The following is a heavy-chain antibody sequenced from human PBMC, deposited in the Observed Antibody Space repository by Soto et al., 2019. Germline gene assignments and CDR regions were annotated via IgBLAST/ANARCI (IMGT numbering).Heavy chain of an antibody. J-gene: IGHJ5*02. CDR2: ISGSGGST. D-gene: IGHD5-18*01. V-gene: IGHV3-23*01. CDR3: AKDVDTAMVPPKYNWFDP. Sequence: GGSLRLSCAASGFTFSSYAMSWVRQAPGKGLEWVSAISGSGGSTYYADSVKGRFTIPRDNSKNTLYLQMNSLRAEDTAVYYCAKDVDTAMVPPKYNWFDPWGQGTLVTVSS. CDR1: GFTFSSYA.